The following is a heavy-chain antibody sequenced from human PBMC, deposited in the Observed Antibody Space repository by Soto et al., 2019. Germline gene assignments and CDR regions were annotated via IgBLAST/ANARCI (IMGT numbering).Heavy chain of an antibody. D-gene: IGHD1-1*01. V-gene: IGHV3-21*01. CDR1: GFTFSSYS. J-gene: IGHJ6*02. Sequence: EVQLVESGGGLVKPGGSLRLSCAASGFTFSSYSMNWVRQAPGKGLEWVSSISSSSYIYYADSVKGRFTISRDNAKNSLYLQMNSLRAEDTAVYYCARDRVPTTSGPYYGMDVWGQGTTVTVSS. CDR3: ARDRVPTTSGPYYGMDV. CDR2: ISSSSYI.